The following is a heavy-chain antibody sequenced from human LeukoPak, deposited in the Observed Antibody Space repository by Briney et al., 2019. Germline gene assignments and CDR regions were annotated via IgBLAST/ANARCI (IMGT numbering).Heavy chain of an antibody. V-gene: IGHV4-38-2*02. CDR3: ARWSGTYFLDF. CDR1: GGSISSYY. J-gene: IGHJ4*02. D-gene: IGHD1-26*01. CDR2: IYRSGSA. Sequence: SETLSLTCTVSGGSISSYYWGWIRQPPGKGLECIGSIYRSGSAYYNPSLKSRVTISIDTSKNQFSLKLSSVTAADAAVYYCARWSGTYFLDFWGQGTLVTVSS.